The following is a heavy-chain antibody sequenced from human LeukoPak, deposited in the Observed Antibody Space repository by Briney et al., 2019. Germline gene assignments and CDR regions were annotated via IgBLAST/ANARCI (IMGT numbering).Heavy chain of an antibody. V-gene: IGHV3-33*01. CDR3: ARDAPLRYCSSTSCYTGARFDP. CDR2: IWYDGSNK. Sequence: GRSLRLSCAASGFTFSSYGMHWVRQAPGKGLEWVAVIWYDGSNKYYADSVKGRFTISRDNSKNTLFLQMNSLRAEDTAVYYCARDAPLRYCSSTSCYTGARFDPWGRETLLAVSS. CDR1: GFTFSSYG. D-gene: IGHD2-2*02. J-gene: IGHJ5*02.